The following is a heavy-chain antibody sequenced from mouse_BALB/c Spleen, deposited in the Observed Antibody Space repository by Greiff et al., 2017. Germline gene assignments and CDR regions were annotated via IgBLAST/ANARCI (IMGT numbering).Heavy chain of an antibody. D-gene: IGHD2-2*01. CDR3: ARGGGLRAWFAY. V-gene: IGHV1-9*01. J-gene: IGHJ3*01. CDR1: GYTFSSYW. Sequence: VQLQQSGAELMKPGASVKISCKATGYTFSSYWIEWVKQRPGHGLEWIGEILPGSGSTNYNEKFKGKATFTADTSSNTAYMQLSSLTSEDSAVYYCARGGGLRAWFAYWGQGTLGTVSA. CDR2: ILPGSGST.